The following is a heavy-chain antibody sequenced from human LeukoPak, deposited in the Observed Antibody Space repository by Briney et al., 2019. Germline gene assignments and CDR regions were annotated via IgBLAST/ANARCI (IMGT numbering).Heavy chain of an antibody. V-gene: IGHV1-69*13. J-gene: IGHJ5*02. CDR3: ARVPYYYGSGSPLWA. D-gene: IGHD3-10*01. Sequence: SVKVSCKASGGTFSSYAISWVRQAPGQGLEWMGGIIPIFGTANYAQKFQGRVTITADESTSTAYLELSSLRSEDTAVYYCARVPYYYGSGSPLWAWGQGTLVTVSS. CDR1: GGTFSSYA. CDR2: IIPIFGTA.